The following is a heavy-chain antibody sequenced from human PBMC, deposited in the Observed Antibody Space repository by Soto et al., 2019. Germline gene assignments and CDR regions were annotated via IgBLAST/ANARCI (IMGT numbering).Heavy chain of an antibody. CDR2: INPILDIK. CDR1: GDSLSSST. J-gene: IGHJ6*02. CDR3: ARGLAVADYSGMDV. V-gene: IGHV1-69*02. D-gene: IGHD6-19*01. Sequence: QVQLVQSGTEVKKPGSSVKVSCKASGDSLSSSTINWVRQAPGQGLEWMGKINPILDIKTYAQKFEGRVTIIADKSTSTAYMEVSGLRSDDTAVYYCARGLAVADYSGMDVWGQGTTVTVFS.